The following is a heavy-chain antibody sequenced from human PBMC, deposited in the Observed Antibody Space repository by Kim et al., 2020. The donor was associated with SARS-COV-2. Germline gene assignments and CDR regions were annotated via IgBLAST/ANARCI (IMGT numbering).Heavy chain of an antibody. CDR2: IYYSGST. V-gene: IGHV4-59*01. J-gene: IGHJ6*02. Sequence: SETLSLTCTVSGGSISSYYWSWIRQPPGKGLEWIGYIYYSGSTNYNPSLKSRVTISVDTSKNQFSLKLSSVTAADTAVYYCARDRVILYYYYGMDVWGQGTTVTVSS. CDR1: GGSISSYY. CDR3: ARDRVILYYYYGMDV. D-gene: IGHD2-21*01.